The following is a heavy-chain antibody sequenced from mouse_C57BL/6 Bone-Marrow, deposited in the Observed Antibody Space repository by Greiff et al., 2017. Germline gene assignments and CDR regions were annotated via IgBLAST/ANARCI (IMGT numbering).Heavy chain of an antibody. CDR3: ARAYDYDEGDYFDY. J-gene: IGHJ2*01. CDR1: GYTFTDYY. D-gene: IGHD2-4*01. V-gene: IGHV1-26*01. Sequence: EVQLQQSGPELVKPGASVKISCKASGYTFTDYYMNWVKQSHGKSLEWIGDINPNNGGTSYNQKFKGKATLTVDKSSSTAYMELRSLTSEDSAVYYCARAYDYDEGDYFDYWGQGTTLTVSS. CDR2: INPNNGGT.